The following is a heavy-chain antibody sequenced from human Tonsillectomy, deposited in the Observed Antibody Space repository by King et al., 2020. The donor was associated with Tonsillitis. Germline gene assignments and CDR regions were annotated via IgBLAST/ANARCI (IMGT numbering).Heavy chain of an antibody. CDR1: GGSVSSYY. CDR2: VYYSGST. D-gene: IGHD6-19*01. Sequence: QLQESGPGLVKPSETLSLTCNVSGGSVSSYYWSWIRQPPGTGLEWIGYVYYSGSTNYNPSLESRVTISIDTSKNQLSLKLNSVTAADTAIYYCARGGYSSSRDYFDSWGQGNLVTVSS. V-gene: IGHV4-59*02. J-gene: IGHJ4*02. CDR3: ARGGYSSSRDYFDS.